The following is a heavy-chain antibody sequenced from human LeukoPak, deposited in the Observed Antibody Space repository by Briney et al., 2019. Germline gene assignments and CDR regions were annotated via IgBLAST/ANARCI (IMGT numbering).Heavy chain of an antibody. CDR2: IIPIFGIA. Sequence: GALVKVSCKASGGTFSSYAISWVRQAPGQGLEWMGRIIPIFGIANYAQKFQGRVTITADKSTSTAYMELSSLRSEDTAVYYCARESSGPTIDIWGQGTMVTVSS. J-gene: IGHJ3*02. CDR3: ARESSGPTIDI. CDR1: GGTFSSYA. V-gene: IGHV1-69*04. D-gene: IGHD3-22*01.